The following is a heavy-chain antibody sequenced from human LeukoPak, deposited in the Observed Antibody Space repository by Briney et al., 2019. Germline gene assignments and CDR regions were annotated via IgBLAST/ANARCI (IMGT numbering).Heavy chain of an antibody. CDR2: INHSGST. Sequence: SETLSLTCAVYGGSFSGYYWSWIRQPLGKGLEWIGEINHSGSTNYNPSLKSRVTISVDTSKNQFSLKLSSVTAADTTVYYCARGLPTGTASDYWGQGTLVTVSS. CDR3: ARGLPTGTASDY. CDR1: GGSFSGYY. V-gene: IGHV4-34*01. D-gene: IGHD1-1*01. J-gene: IGHJ4*02.